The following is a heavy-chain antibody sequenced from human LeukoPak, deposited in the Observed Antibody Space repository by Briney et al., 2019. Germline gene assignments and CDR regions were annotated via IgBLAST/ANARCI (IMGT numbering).Heavy chain of an antibody. Sequence: GASVKVSCKASGYTFAGYFIHWVLQAPGQGLEWVGRINCNSGGTEFAQKFQGRVTMTRDTPISTAYVEVSRLKSDDTAVYYCARPHTVLYNWFDPWGQGTLVTVSS. CDR2: INCNSGGT. D-gene: IGHD4-11*01. CDR3: ARPHTVLYNWFDP. CDR1: GYTFAGYF. V-gene: IGHV1-2*06. J-gene: IGHJ5*02.